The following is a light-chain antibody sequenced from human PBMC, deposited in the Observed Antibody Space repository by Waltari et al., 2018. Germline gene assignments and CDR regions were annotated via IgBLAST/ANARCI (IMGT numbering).Light chain of an antibody. V-gene: IGLV2-23*01. J-gene: IGLJ2*01. CDR3: CSYAGSHVV. CDR1: SSDVGSYNL. Sequence: QSALTQPASVSGSPGQSITIPCTGTSSDVGSYNLVSWYPQHPGKAPKLMIYEGSKRPSGVSNRFSGSKSGNTASLTISGLQAEDEADYYCCSYAGSHVVFGGGTKLTVL. CDR2: EGS.